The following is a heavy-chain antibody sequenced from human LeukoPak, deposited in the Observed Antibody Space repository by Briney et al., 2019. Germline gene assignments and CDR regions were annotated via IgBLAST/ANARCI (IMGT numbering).Heavy chain of an antibody. CDR2: IYSGGST. CDR3: ARDRSGSFRFDY. Sequence: GGSLRLSCAASGFTVSSNYMSWVRQAPGKGLEWVSVIYSGGSTYYADSVKGRFAISGDNSKNTLYLQMNSLRAEDTAVYYCARDRSGSFRFDYWGQGTLVTVSS. J-gene: IGHJ4*02. V-gene: IGHV3-66*02. CDR1: GFTVSSNY. D-gene: IGHD1-26*01.